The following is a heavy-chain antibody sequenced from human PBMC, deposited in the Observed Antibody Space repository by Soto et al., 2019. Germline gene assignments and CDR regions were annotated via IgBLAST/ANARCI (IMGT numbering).Heavy chain of an antibody. CDR3: AREIHNNDSRDAFDI. V-gene: IGHV4-4*07. Sequence: SETLSLTCTVSGGSISSYYWSWIRQPAGKGLEWIGRIYTSGSTNYNSSLKSRVTMSVDTSKNQFSLKLSSVTAADTAVYYCAREIHNNDSRDAFDIWGQGTMVTVSS. CDR2: IYTSGST. D-gene: IGHD3-3*01. J-gene: IGHJ3*02. CDR1: GGSISSYY.